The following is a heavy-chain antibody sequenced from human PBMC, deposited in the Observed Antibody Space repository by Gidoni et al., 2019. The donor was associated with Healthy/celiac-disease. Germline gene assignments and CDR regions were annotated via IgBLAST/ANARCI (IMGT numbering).Heavy chain of an antibody. D-gene: IGHD6-19*01. J-gene: IGHJ4*02. V-gene: IGHV1-18*01. CDR3: ARLLDSSGWYILDLDY. CDR2: ISAYNGNT. CDR1: GYTFPPYG. Sequence: QVQLVQSGAEVKKPGAPVKVSCKASGYTFPPYGISGVRQAPGQGLEWMGWISAYNGNTNYAQKLQGRVTMTTDTSTSTAYMELRSLRSDDTAVYYCARLLDSSGWYILDLDYWGQGTLVTVSS.